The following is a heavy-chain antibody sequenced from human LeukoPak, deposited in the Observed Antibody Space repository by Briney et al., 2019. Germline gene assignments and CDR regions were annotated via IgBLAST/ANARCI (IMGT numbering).Heavy chain of an antibody. V-gene: IGHV1-24*01. Sequence: ASVKFSCKVSGYTLTELSMHWVRQAPGKGLEWMGGFDPEDGETIYAQKFQGRVTMTEDTSTDTAYMELSSLRSEDTAVYYCATLYYDSRGYYFDYWGQGTLVTVSS. D-gene: IGHD3-22*01. CDR1: GYTLTELS. CDR3: ATLYYDSRGYYFDY. J-gene: IGHJ4*02. CDR2: FDPEDGET.